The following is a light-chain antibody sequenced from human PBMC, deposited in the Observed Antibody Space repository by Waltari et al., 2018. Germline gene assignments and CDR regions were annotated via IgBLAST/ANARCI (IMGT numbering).Light chain of an antibody. J-gene: IGLJ3*02. Sequence: QSALTQPASVSGSPGQSITISCTGTSSDVGGYNYVSCYQQHPGKAPRPLIYQVSTRPSGVSTRFSGSKSGNTASLTIPGLQAEDEADYYCSSYTSSSTLGVFGGGTKLTVL. CDR1: SSDVGGYNY. CDR2: QVS. CDR3: SSYTSSSTLGV. V-gene: IGLV2-14*01.